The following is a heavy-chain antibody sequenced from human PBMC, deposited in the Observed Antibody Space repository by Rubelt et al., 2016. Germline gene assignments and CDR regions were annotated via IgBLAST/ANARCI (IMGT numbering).Heavy chain of an antibody. V-gene: IGHV1-2*06. CDR3: AREGDYYYGMDV. D-gene: IGHD3-16*01. CDR2: INPNSGGA. CDR1: GYTFTGYY. Sequence: QVQLVQSGAEVKKPGASVKVSCKASGYTFTGYYMNWVRQAPGQGLEWMGRINPNSGGANDAQRFPGRVTTTRDTSMRTAYMGLSRLRSDDTAVYYCAREGDYYYGMDVWGQGTTVTVSS. J-gene: IGHJ6*02.